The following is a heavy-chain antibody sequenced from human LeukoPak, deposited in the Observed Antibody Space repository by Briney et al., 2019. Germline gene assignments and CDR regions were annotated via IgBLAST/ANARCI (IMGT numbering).Heavy chain of an antibody. Sequence: SETLSLTCTGSGVTNSSFYWSWIRQPPGNGLEWIGYIYHSGSTCYHPSLKSRVTISIDRSKNQFSLKLSSVTAADTAEYYCAREPREGDFDYWGQGTLGTVSS. CDR1: GVTNSSFY. D-gene: IGHD1-26*01. CDR2: IYHSGST. J-gene: IGHJ4*02. CDR3: AREPREGDFDY. V-gene: IGHV4-59*12.